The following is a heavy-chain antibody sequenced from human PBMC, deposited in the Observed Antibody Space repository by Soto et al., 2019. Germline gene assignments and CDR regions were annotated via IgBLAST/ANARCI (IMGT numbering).Heavy chain of an antibody. D-gene: IGHD2-21*01. J-gene: IGHJ4*02. CDR1: GGSINSSNW. Sequence: PSETLSLTCAVSGGSINSSNWWSWVRQPPNKGLEWIGEIYRSGTTNYNPSLNTRVSISVDESNNHFSLKLTSVTATDTAVYFCARRTSSGAIADWGQGKMVTVSS. CDR2: IYRSGTT. CDR3: ARRTSSGAIAD. V-gene: IGHV4-4*02.